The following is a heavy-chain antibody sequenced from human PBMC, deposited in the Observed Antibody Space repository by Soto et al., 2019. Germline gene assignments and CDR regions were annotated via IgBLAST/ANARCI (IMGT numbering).Heavy chain of an antibody. V-gene: IGHV3-33*01. CDR2: IRNDGSNK. CDR3: ARDGQQPAPYSLDV. J-gene: IGHJ6*02. Sequence: QVQLVESGGGVVQPGTSLRLSCTTSGFTFRNHAMHWVRQAPGTGMEWVAQIRNDGSNKYYADSVKGRFTISRDNSRNMVYVQMNSVRVEDTAVYYCARDGQQPAPYSLDVWGQGTSVTVSS. D-gene: IGHD6-13*01. CDR1: GFTFRNHA.